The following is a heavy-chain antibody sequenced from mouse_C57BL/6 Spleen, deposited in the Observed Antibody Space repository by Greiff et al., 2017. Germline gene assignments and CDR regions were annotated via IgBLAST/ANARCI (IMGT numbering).Heavy chain of an antibody. V-gene: IGHV1-15*01. CDR2: IDPETGGT. Sequence: QVQLQQSGAELVRPGASVTLSCKASGYTFTDYEMHWVKQTPVHGLEWIGAIDPETGGTAYNQKFKGKAILTADKSSSTAYMELRSLTSEDSAVYHCTRSDYYGSSVYYAMDYWGQGTSVTVSS. CDR3: TRSDYYGSSVYYAMDY. J-gene: IGHJ4*01. D-gene: IGHD1-1*01. CDR1: GYTFTDYE.